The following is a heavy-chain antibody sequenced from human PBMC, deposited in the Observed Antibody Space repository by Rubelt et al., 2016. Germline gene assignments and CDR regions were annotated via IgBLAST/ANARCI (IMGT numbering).Heavy chain of an antibody. J-gene: IGHJ4*02. CDR1: GFSFSSYA. D-gene: IGHD3-3*01. V-gene: IGHV3-48*01. Sequence: EVQLLESGGGLVQPWVPLRLSCAASGFSFSSYAMSWVRQAPGQGLEWVSYIGSSSRRIYYADSVKGRFTVSRDNAKNSLYLQNNSRRGGYTAVYYCSRSDITIFSVVKSWGQGTLVTVSS. CDR3: SRSDITIFSVVKS. CDR2: IGSSSRRI.